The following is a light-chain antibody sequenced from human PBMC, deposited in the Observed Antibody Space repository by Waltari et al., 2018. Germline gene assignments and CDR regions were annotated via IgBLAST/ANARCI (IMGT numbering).Light chain of an antibody. CDR3: QQSYSTPPYT. Sequence: DIQVTQSPSSLSASVGDRVTMTCRTSQSISSYLNWYQQKPGKAPELLIYAASSLQSGVPSRFSGSGSGTYFTLTISSLQPEDFATYFCQQSYSTPPYTFGQGTKLEIK. CDR2: AAS. V-gene: IGKV1-39*01. J-gene: IGKJ2*01. CDR1: QSISSY.